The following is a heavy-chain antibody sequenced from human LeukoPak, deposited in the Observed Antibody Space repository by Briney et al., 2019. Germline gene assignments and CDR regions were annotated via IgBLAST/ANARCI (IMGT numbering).Heavy chain of an antibody. CDR2: MSYSGRT. CDR3: ARGRLARSPYFDY. Sequence: SETLSLTCTVSGGSISISNYYWGWIRQPPGKGLEWIGSMSYSGRTYYNPSLKTRVTVPLDTSKNQFSLNLISVTAADTAVYYCARGRLARSPYFDYWGQGTLVTVSS. CDR1: GGSISISNYY. V-gene: IGHV4-39*07. D-gene: IGHD6-19*01. J-gene: IGHJ4*02.